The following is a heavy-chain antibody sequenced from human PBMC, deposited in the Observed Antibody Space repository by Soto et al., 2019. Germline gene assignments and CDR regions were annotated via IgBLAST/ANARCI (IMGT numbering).Heavy chain of an antibody. Sequence: QVQLVQSGAEVKKPGSSVKVSCKASGGTFSSYAISWVRQAPGQGLEWMGGIIPIFGTAHYAQKFHGRVTITADKSTSPFYRELSSLRSEDTAVYYCARDDIVVVTARYYYYGMDVWGQGTTVTVSS. V-gene: IGHV1-69*06. CDR1: GGTFSSYA. D-gene: IGHD2-21*02. CDR2: IIPIFGTA. J-gene: IGHJ6*02. CDR3: ARDDIVVVTARYYYYGMDV.